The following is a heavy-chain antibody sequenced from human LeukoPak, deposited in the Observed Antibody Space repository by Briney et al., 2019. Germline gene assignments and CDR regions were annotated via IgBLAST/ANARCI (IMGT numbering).Heavy chain of an antibody. J-gene: IGHJ1*01. V-gene: IGHV3-7*01. Sequence: GGSLRLSCAASGFTFSSYWMSWVRQAPGKGLEWVANIKQDGSEKYYVDSVKGRFTISRDNAKNSLYLQMNSLRVDDTATYYCVMTAGRAAATDHWGQGALVTVSS. CDR1: GFTFSSYW. CDR2: IKQDGSEK. CDR3: VMTAGRAAATDH.